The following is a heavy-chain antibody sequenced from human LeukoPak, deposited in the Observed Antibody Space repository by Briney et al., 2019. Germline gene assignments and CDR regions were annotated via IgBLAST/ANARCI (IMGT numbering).Heavy chain of an antibody. V-gene: IGHV7-4-1*02. CDR3: ARMGLGIAAAGTHAFDI. CDR2: INTNTGNP. D-gene: IGHD6-13*01. J-gene: IGHJ3*02. CDR1: GYTFTSYA. Sequence: ASVKVSCKVSGYTFTSYAMNWVRQAPGQGLEWMGWINTNTGNPTYAQGFTGRFVFSLDTSVSTAYLQISSLKAEDTAVYYCARMGLGIAAAGTHAFDIWGQGTMVTVSS.